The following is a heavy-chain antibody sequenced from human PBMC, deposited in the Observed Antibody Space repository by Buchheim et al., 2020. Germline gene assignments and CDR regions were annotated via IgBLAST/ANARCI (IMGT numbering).Heavy chain of an antibody. J-gene: IGHJ3*02. V-gene: IGHV3-23*01. CDR2: ISGSGGST. CDR3: AKDLSKVLVVVVAATQAGDTFDI. Sequence: EVQLLESGGGLVQPGGSLRLSCAASGFTFSSYAMSWVRQAPGKGLEWVSAISGSGGSTYYADSVKGRFTISRDNSKNTLYLQMNSLRAEDTAVYYCAKDLSKVLVVVVAATQAGDTFDIWGQGT. CDR1: GFTFSSYA. D-gene: IGHD2-15*01.